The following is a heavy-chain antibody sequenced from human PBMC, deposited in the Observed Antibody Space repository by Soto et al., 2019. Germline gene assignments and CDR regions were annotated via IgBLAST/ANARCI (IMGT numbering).Heavy chain of an antibody. Sequence: GGSLRLSCAASGFTFSSYSMNWVRQAPGKGLEWVSYISSSSSTIYYADSVKGRFTISRDNAKNSLYLQMNSLRDEDTAVYYCASAEPYYYDSSGSEGFYFDYWGQGTLVTVSS. CDR3: ASAEPYYYDSSGSEGFYFDY. V-gene: IGHV3-48*02. CDR2: ISSSSSTI. CDR1: GFTFSSYS. J-gene: IGHJ4*02. D-gene: IGHD3-22*01.